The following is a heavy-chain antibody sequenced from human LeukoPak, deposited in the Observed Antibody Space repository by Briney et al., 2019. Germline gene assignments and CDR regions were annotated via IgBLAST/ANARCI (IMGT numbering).Heavy chain of an antibody. CDR1: GGSISSYY. J-gene: IGHJ4*02. CDR2: IYYSGST. V-gene: IGHV4-59*01. CDR3: ARATSGSYYTPWYFDY. D-gene: IGHD3-10*01. Sequence: PSETLSLTCTVSGGSISSYYWSWIRQPPGKGLEWIGYIYYSGSTNYNPSLKSRVTISVDTSKNQFSLKLSSVTAADTAVYYCARATSGSYYTPWYFDYWGQGTLVTVSS.